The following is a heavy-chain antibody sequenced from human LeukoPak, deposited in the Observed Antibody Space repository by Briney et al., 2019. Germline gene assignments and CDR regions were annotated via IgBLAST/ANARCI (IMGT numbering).Heavy chain of an antibody. CDR1: GFSFGDYA. V-gene: IGHV3-49*03. CDR2: IRAKAYGGTT. D-gene: IGHD3-22*01. CDR3: TRVPIRTVTMIIVIRGHDAFDI. Sequence: PGGSLRLSCTASGFSFGDYAMTWFRQAPGKGLEWEGFIRAKAYGGTTEYAASVKGRFTISRDDSKSIAYLQMNSLQTEDTAVYFCTRVPIRTVTMIIVIRGHDAFDIWGQGTMVTVSS. J-gene: IGHJ3*02.